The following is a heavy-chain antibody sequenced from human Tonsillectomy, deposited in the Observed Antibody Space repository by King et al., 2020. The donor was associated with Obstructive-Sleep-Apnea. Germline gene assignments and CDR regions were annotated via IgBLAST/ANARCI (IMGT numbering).Heavy chain of an antibody. V-gene: IGHV4-59*08. CDR2: IYYSGST. CDR1: GGSISSYY. J-gene: IGHJ4*02. D-gene: IGHD3-9*01. CDR3: ARQSEIVTAYFH. Sequence: QLQESGPGLVKPSETLSLTCTVSGGSISSYYWSWIRQPPGKGLEWIGYIYYSGSTSYNPSLKSRITISVDTSKNQFSLKLSSVTAADTAVYYCARQSEIVTAYFHWGQGALVTVSS.